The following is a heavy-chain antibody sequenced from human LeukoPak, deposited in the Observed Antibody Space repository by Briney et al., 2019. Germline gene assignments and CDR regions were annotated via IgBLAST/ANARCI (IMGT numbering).Heavy chain of an antibody. CDR2: INAGNGNT. CDR3: ARSRRGFLEWSD. J-gene: IGHJ4*02. D-gene: IGHD3-3*01. Sequence: ASVTVSCKASGYTFTSYAMHWVRQAPGQRLEWMGWINAGNGNTKYSQKFQGRVTITRDTSASTAYMELSSLRSEDTAVYYCARSRRGFLEWSDWGQGTLVTVSS. CDR1: GYTFTSYA. V-gene: IGHV1-3*01.